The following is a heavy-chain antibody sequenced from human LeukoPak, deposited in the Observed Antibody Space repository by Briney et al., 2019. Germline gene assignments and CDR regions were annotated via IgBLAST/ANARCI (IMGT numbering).Heavy chain of an antibody. V-gene: IGHV3-23*01. CDR2: ISGSGVRT. Sequence: GGSLRLSCAASGFTFSSYAMSWVRQAPGKGLEWVSAISGSGVRTYYADSVKGRFTISRDNSKNTLYLQMNSLRAGDTAVYYCAKTTMIVVVITNFDYWGQGTLVTVSS. D-gene: IGHD3-22*01. J-gene: IGHJ4*02. CDR1: GFTFSSYA. CDR3: AKTTMIVVVITNFDY.